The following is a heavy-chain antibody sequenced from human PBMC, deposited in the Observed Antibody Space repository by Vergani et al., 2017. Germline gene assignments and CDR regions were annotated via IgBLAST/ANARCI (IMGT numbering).Heavy chain of an antibody. CDR3: ARDGWELLDYFYYMDV. D-gene: IGHD1-26*01. CDR2: ISYDGSNK. Sequence: VQLLQSGGGVIQPGGSVRLSCAASGFTFSACPMTWVRQAPGKGLEWVAVISYDGSNKYYADSVRGRFTISRDDSKNTLYLQMDSLRAEDTAVYYCARDGWELLDYFYYMDVWGKGTTVTVSS. J-gene: IGHJ6*03. V-gene: IGHV3-30-3*01. CDR1: GFTFSACP.